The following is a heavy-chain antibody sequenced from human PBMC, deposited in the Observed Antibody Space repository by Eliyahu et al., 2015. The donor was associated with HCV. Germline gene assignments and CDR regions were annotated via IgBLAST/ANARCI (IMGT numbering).Heavy chain of an antibody. Sequence: QLQLQESGPGLVKPSETLSLTCTVSGGSISSSSYYWGWIRQPPGKGLEWIGSIYYSGSTYYNPSLKSRVTISVDTSKNQFSLKLSSVTAADTAVYYCARWGVRAVDAFDIWGQGTMVTVSS. CDR1: GGSISSSSYY. V-gene: IGHV4-39*01. CDR2: IYYSGST. J-gene: IGHJ3*02. CDR3: ARWGVRAVDAFDI. D-gene: IGHD3-10*01.